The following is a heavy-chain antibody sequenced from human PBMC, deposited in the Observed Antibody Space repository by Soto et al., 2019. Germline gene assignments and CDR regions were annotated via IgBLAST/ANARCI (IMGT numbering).Heavy chain of an antibody. CDR3: ARHRYKGWDDILTGYYNQGLQVPYYFDY. J-gene: IGHJ4*02. D-gene: IGHD3-9*01. Sequence: GESLKISCKGSGYSFTSYWIGWVRQMPGKGLEWMGIIYPGDSDTRYSPSFQGQVTISADKSISTAYLQWSSLKASDTAMYYCARHRYKGWDDILTGYYNQGLQVPYYFDYWGQGTLVTVSS. V-gene: IGHV5-51*01. CDR2: IYPGDSDT. CDR1: GYSFTSYW.